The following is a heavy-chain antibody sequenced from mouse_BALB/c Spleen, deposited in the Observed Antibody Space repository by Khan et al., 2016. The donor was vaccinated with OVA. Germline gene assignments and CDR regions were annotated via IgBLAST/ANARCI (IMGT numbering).Heavy chain of an antibody. CDR2: ISDLAYTF. V-gene: IGHV5-15*02. J-gene: IGHJ3*01. CDR1: GFTFSDYG. Sequence: EVELVESGGGLVQPGGSRKLSCAASGFTFSDYGMAWVRQAPGKGPEWVAFISDLAYTFYYADTVTGRFTLSREHAKNTLYLEMSSLRSGDTAMYYCARGGGTAPFAYWGQVTLVTVSA. D-gene: IGHD1-2*01. CDR3: ARGGGTAPFAY.